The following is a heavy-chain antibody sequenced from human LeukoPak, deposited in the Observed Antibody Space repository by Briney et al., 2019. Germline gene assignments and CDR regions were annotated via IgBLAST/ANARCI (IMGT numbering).Heavy chain of an antibody. J-gene: IGHJ5*02. CDR2: INPNIGGT. Sequence: ASVKVSCKVSGYTLTELSMHWVRQAPGQGLEWMGWINPNIGGTNYAQKFQGRVTMTRDTSISTAYMELSSLRSDDTAVYYCAREGPLRLPYFDPWSQGTLVTVSS. D-gene: IGHD4-17*01. CDR3: AREGPLRLPYFDP. V-gene: IGHV1-2*02. CDR1: GYTLTELS.